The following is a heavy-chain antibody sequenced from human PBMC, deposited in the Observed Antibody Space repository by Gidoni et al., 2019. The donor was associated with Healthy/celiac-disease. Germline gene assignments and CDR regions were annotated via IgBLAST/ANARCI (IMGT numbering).Heavy chain of an antibody. J-gene: IGHJ6*02. V-gene: IGHV3-11*06. CDR3: ARSLNDFWSGYPIHMDV. Sequence: QVQLVESGGGLVKPGGSLRLSCAASGFTFSDYYMSWIRQAPGKGLEWVSYISSSSSYTNYADSVKGRFTISRDNAKNSLYLQMNSLRAEDTAVYYCARSLNDFWSGYPIHMDVWGQGTTVTVSS. D-gene: IGHD3-3*01. CDR1: GFTFSDYY. CDR2: ISSSSSYT.